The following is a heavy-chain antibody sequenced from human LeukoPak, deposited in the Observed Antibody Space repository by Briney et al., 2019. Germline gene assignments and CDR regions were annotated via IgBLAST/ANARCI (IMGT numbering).Heavy chain of an antibody. J-gene: IGHJ4*02. CDR3: ARQNDFRLDY. V-gene: IGHV5-51*01. Sequence: GESLRISSKGSGYTFSSYWIGWARPMPGKGLEWMGIIYPGDSDTRYSPSLQGQVTISVDTSIGTAYLQWSSLKASDTAIYYCARQNDFRLDYWGQGTLVTVSS. CDR1: GYTFSSYW. D-gene: IGHD3-3*01. CDR2: IYPGDSDT.